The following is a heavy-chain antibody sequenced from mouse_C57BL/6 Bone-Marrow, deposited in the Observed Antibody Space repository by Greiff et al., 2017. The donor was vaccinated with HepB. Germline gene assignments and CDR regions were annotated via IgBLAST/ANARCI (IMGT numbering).Heavy chain of an antibody. V-gene: IGHV1-53*01. D-gene: IGHD1-1*01. CDR2: INPSNGGT. Sequence: QVQLQQPGTELVKPGASVKLSCKASGYTFTSYWMHWVKQRPGQGLEWIGNINPSNGGTNYNEKFKSKATLTVDKSSITAYMQLSSLTSEDAAVYYGARREYDYYGSSYAMDYWGQGTSVTVSS. J-gene: IGHJ4*01. CDR3: ARREYDYYGSSYAMDY. CDR1: GYTFTSYW.